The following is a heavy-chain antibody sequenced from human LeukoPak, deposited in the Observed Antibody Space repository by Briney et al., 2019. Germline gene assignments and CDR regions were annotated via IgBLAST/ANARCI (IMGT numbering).Heavy chain of an antibody. CDR3: AKGDGTYYYGDSGYYLDY. Sequence: GGSLRLSCAASGFTFSKHAMRWVRQGPGKGLEWVSGISGSGDGINYADSVKGRFTISRGNSKNTLYLQMDSLRAEDTAVYYCAKGDGTYYYGDSGYYLDYWGQGTLVTVSS. J-gene: IGHJ4*02. D-gene: IGHD3-22*01. V-gene: IGHV3-23*01. CDR2: ISGSGDGI. CDR1: GFTFSKHA.